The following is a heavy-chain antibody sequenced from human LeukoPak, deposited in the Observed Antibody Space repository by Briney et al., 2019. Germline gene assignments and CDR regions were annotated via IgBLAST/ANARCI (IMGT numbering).Heavy chain of an antibody. Sequence: ASVKVSCKASGYTFTSYGISWVRQAPGQGLEWMGWISAYNGNTNYAQKLQGRVTMTTDTSTSTAYMELRSLRSDDTAVYYCARDKGEGIAAVEPLNYYGMDVWGQGTTVTVSS. CDR1: GYTFTSYG. CDR2: ISAYNGNT. CDR3: ARDKGEGIAAVEPLNYYGMDV. V-gene: IGHV1-18*01. D-gene: IGHD6-13*01. J-gene: IGHJ6*02.